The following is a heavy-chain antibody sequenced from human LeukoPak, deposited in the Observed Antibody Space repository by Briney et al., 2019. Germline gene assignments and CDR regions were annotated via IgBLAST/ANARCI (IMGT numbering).Heavy chain of an antibody. CDR1: GYTFTGYG. CDR3: ARAREAGSLDY. V-gene: IGHV1-18*01. CDR2: ITVYNNVT. J-gene: IGHJ4*02. Sequence: ASVKVSCRASGYTFTGYGVTWVRQAPGQALEWMGWITVYNNVTKSAQKFQDRVTMTTDTSTTTAYLELRSLRSDDTAVYYCARAREAGSLDYWGQGTLVTVSS. D-gene: IGHD1-26*01.